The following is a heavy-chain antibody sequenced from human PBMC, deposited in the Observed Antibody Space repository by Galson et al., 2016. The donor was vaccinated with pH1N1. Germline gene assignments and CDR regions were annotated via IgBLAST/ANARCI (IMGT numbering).Heavy chain of an antibody. Sequence: SVKVSCKAPGDSFNRYGITWVLQAPGQGLQWMGWINTRTGYTKNPQKFQGRVTVTTDESTTTAYMELNSLTSADTALYYCPRVKFTTVESWVDPWGQGTLVTVSS. D-gene: IGHD4-23*01. V-gene: IGHV1-69*05. CDR2: INTRTGYT. CDR3: PRVKFTTVESWVDP. J-gene: IGHJ5*02. CDR1: GDSFNRYG.